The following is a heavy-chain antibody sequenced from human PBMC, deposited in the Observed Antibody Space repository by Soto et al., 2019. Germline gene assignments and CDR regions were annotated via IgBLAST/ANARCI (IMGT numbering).Heavy chain of an antibody. V-gene: IGHV1-18*01. CDR3: ARVGYCSGGSCYYYMDV. CDR1: GYTFTSYG. Sequence: ASVKVSCKASGYTFTSYGISWVRQAPGQGLEWMGWISAYNGNTNYARRLQGRVTMTTDTSTSTAYMELRSLRSDDTAVYYCARVGYCSGGSCYYYMDVWGKGTTVTVSS. CDR2: ISAYNGNT. D-gene: IGHD2-15*01. J-gene: IGHJ6*03.